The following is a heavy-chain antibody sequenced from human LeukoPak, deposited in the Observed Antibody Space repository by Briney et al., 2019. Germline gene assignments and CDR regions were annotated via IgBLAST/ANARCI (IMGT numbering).Heavy chain of an antibody. CDR2: IYHSGST. D-gene: IGHD2-8*01. CDR3: ARVLGDCTNGVCYRTWYFDL. V-gene: IGHV4-38-2*02. CDR1: GYSISSGYY. J-gene: IGHJ2*01. Sequence: SESLSLTCTVSGYSISSGYYWGWIRQPPGKGLEWIGSIYHSGSTYYNPSLKSRVTISVDTSKNQFSLKLSSVTAADTAVYYCARVLGDCTNGVCYRTWYFDLWGRGTLVTVSS.